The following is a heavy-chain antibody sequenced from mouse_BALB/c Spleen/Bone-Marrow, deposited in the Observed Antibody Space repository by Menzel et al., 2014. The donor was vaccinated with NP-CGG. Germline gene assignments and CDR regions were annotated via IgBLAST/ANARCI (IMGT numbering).Heavy chain of an antibody. CDR3: AAYYYGRGGFAY. CDR2: IDPANGIT. Sequence: VQLQQPGAELVKPGASVKLSCTASGFNIKDTFMHWVKQRPEQGLEWIGRIDPANGITKYDPKFQGKATITADTSPNTAYLQLSSLTSEDTAVYYCAAYYYGRGGFAYWGQGTLVTVSA. V-gene: IGHV14-3*02. CDR1: GFNIKDTF. J-gene: IGHJ3*01. D-gene: IGHD1-1*01.